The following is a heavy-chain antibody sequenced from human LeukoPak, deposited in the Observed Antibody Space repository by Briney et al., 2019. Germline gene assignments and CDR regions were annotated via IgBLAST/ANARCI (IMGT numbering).Heavy chain of an antibody. CDR1: GYTFSTYW. CDR2: IYPGDSDT. CDR3: ARSDQLRWFGEPRRPFYYGMDV. D-gene: IGHD3-10*01. J-gene: IGHJ6*02. V-gene: IGHV5-51*01. Sequence: GESLKISCKGSGYTFSTYWIGWVRQMPGKGLEWMGIIYPGDSDTKYSPSLQGQVTVSADKSIRTAYLQWSLKASDTAIYYCARSDQLRWFGEPRRPFYYGMDVWGQGTTVTVS.